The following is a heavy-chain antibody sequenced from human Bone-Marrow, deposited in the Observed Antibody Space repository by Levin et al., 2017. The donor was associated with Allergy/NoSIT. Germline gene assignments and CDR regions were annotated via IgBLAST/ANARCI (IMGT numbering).Heavy chain of an antibody. CDR3: AKVGNWHTLFGL. CDR1: GGTISSNSYY. D-gene: IGHD3-3*01. J-gene: IGHJ4*01. V-gene: IGHV4-39*07. CDR2: VYYSGTT. Sequence: SETLSLTCTVSGGTISSNSYYWGWIRQPPGKGLEWIGSVYYSGTTYDNPSLKSRVTMSVDTSKNQFSLKLTSVSAADTAVYYCAKVGNWHTLFGLWGHGTPVIVSS.